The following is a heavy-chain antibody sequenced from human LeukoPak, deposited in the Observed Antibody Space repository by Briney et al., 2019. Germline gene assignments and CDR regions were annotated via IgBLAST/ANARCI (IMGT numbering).Heavy chain of an antibody. V-gene: IGHV1-69*10. Sequence: ASVKVSCKASGGTFISYAFSWVRQAPGQGLEWMGGIIPIFGIPNYAQKFQGRVTITADKSTNTAYMDLSSLRSEDTAVYYCAREVKSPPFYYDSSGAFDYWGQGTLVTVSS. CDR2: IIPIFGIP. CDR1: GGTFISYA. CDR3: AREVKSPPFYYDSSGAFDY. D-gene: IGHD3-22*01. J-gene: IGHJ4*02.